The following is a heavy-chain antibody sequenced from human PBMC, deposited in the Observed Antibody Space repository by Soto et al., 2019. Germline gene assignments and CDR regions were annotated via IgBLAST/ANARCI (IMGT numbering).Heavy chain of an antibody. CDR3: PAITMYYYDSSGYPDY. V-gene: IGHV4-30-2*01. J-gene: IGHJ4*02. D-gene: IGHD3-22*01. CDR2: IYHSGST. Sequence: QLQLQESGSGLVKPSQTLSLTCAVSGGSISSGGYSWSWIRQPPGKGLEWIGYIYHSGSTYYNPSLKSRVSPTVDRSKHQYSRKVASVVDAATDVYYCPAITMYYYDSSGYPDYWSQGTLVTVSS. CDR1: GGSISSGGYS.